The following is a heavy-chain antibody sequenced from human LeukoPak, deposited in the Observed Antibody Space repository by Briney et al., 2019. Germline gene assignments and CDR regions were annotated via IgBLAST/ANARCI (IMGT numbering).Heavy chain of an antibody. Sequence: SETLSLTCAVYGGSFSGYYWSWIRQPPGKGLEWIGEINHSGSINYNPSLKSRVTISVDTSKNQFSLKLSSVTAADTAVYYCARVQLLWFGELLYYYYGMDVWGQGTTVTVSS. D-gene: IGHD3-10*01. V-gene: IGHV4-34*01. CDR1: GGSFSGYY. J-gene: IGHJ6*02. CDR2: INHSGSI. CDR3: ARVQLLWFGELLYYYYGMDV.